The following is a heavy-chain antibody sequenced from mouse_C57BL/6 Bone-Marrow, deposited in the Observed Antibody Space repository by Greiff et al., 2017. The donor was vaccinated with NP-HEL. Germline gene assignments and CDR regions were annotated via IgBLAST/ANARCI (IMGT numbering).Heavy chain of an antibody. J-gene: IGHJ3*01. CDR3: AREGAAAY. CDR1: GFTFSSYA. V-gene: IGHV5-4*01. D-gene: IGHD3-3*01. Sequence: DVKLVESGGGLVKPGGSLKLSCAASGFTFSSYAMSWVRQTPEKRLEWVATISDGGSYTYYPDNVKGRFTISRDNAKNNLYLQMSHLKSEDTAMYYCAREGAAAYWGQGTLVTVSA. CDR2: ISDGGSYT.